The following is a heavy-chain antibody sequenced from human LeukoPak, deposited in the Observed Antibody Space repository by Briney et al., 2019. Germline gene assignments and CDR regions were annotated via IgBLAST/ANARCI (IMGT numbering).Heavy chain of an antibody. CDR3: ATGDGGWYSFDY. CDR2: FDPEDGET. CDR1: GYTLTELS. V-gene: IGHV1-24*01. J-gene: IGHJ4*02. D-gene: IGHD6-19*01. Sequence: ASVKVSCKVSGYTLTELSMHWVRQAPGKGLEWMGGFDPEDGETIYAQKFQGRVTMTEDTSTDTAYMELSSLRSEDTAVYYCATGDGGWYSFDYWGQGTPVTVSS.